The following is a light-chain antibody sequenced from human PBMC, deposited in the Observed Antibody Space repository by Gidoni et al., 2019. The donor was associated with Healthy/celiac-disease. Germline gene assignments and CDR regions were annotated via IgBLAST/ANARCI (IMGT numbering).Light chain of an antibody. CDR1: QSISSY. J-gene: IGKJ2*01. CDR2: AAS. CDR3: QQSYSTPRT. Sequence: DTEMTQSPASLSSSVGDRVTLTYRASQSISSYLNWYQQKPGKAPKLLIYAASSLQSGVPSRFSGSGSGTDFTLTISSLQPEDFATHYCQQSYSTPRTFGQGTKLEIK. V-gene: IGKV1-39*01.